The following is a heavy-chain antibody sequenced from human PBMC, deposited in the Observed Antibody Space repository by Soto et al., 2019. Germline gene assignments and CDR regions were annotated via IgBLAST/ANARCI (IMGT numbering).Heavy chain of an antibody. CDR3: ARDTGYDHDAFDI. CDR2: INPTGTMT. V-gene: IGHV1-46*01. J-gene: IGHJ3*02. Sequence: ASVEGSCKASGYTFITSYYTHWVRQAPGQGLEWMGIINPTGTMTKYSEKFQGRLTMTRDTSTSTDYMELTTLTSEDTAVYFCARDTGYDHDAFDIWGQGTMVTVSS. CDR1: GYTFITSYY. D-gene: IGHD5-12*01.